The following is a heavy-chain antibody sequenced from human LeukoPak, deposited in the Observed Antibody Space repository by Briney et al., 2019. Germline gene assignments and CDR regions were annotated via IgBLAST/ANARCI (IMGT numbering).Heavy chain of an antibody. CDR1: GFTFSSYG. V-gene: IGHV3-33*06. Sequence: GGSLRLSCAASGFTFSSYGMRWVRQAPGKGLEWVAVIWYDGSNKYYADSVKGRFTISRDNSKNTLYLQMNSLRAEDTAVYYCAKDRRWLQPKYYFDYWGQGTLVTVSS. J-gene: IGHJ4*02. D-gene: IGHD5-24*01. CDR3: AKDRRWLQPKYYFDY. CDR2: IWYDGSNK.